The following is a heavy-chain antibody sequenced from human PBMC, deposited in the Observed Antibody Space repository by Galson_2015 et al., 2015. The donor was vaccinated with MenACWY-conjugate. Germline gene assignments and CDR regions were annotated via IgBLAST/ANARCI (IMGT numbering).Heavy chain of an antibody. Sequence: SVKVSCKASGYTFTSNDLNWVRQASGQGLEWVGWMNPSSGRSGSAKKLQGRVTLTRDTSISTAYIELTSLTSEDTAIYYCARRACNGGGCWYFDSWGQGTLVTVSS. V-gene: IGHV1-8*02. CDR3: ARRACNGGGCWYFDS. D-gene: IGHD2-15*01. J-gene: IGHJ4*02. CDR2: MNPSSGRS. CDR1: GYTFTSND.